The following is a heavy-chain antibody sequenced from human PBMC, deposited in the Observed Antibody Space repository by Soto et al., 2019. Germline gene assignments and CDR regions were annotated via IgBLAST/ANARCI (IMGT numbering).Heavy chain of an antibody. D-gene: IGHD2-2*01. V-gene: IGHV4-30-4*01. J-gene: IGHJ5*02. CDR2: INHSGST. Sequence: SETLSLTCTVSGGSISSGDYYWSWIRQPPGKGLEWIGEINHSGSTNYNPSLKSRVTISVDTSKNQFSLKLSSVTAADTAVYYCARLRCSSTSCYRAPANWFDPWGQGTLVTVSS. CDR1: GGSISSGDYY. CDR3: ARLRCSSTSCYRAPANWFDP.